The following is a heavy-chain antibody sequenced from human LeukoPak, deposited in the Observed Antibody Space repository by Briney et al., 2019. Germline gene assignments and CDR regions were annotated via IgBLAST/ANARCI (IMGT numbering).Heavy chain of an antibody. D-gene: IGHD2-15*01. V-gene: IGHV3-23*01. Sequence: QPGGSLRLSCAASGLTFSNYAMSWVRQAPGKGLEWVSGISGGGGITYYADSVKGRFTISRDNSKNTVYLQMNSLRADDAAVYYCANAAGGCSGGSCGWGQGTLVTVSS. CDR3: ANAAGGCSGGSCG. J-gene: IGHJ4*02. CDR2: ISGGGGIT. CDR1: GLTFSNYA.